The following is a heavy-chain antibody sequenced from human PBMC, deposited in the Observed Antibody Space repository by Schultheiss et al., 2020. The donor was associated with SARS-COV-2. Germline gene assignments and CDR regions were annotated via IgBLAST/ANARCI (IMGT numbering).Heavy chain of an antibody. CDR3: ARTGSNVLPEPGSYYYGMDV. CDR1: GYTFTSYG. V-gene: IGHV1-18*01. CDR2: ISAYNGNT. D-gene: IGHD1-14*01. J-gene: IGHJ6*02. Sequence: ASVKVSCKASGYTFTSYGISWVRQAPGQGLEWMGWISAYNGNTNYAQKLQGRVTMTTDTSTSTAYMELSSLRSEDTAVYYCARTGSNVLPEPGSYYYGMDVWGQGTTVTVSS.